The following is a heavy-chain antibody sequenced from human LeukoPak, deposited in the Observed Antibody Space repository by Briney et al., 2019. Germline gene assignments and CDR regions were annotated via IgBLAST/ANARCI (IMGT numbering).Heavy chain of an antibody. CDR1: GGSISSYY. V-gene: IGHV4-59*01. CDR3: ARDYTGYSYGFDY. J-gene: IGHJ4*02. D-gene: IGHD5-18*01. Sequence: ETLSLTCTVSGGSISSYYWSWIRQPPGKGPEWIGYIYYSGSTNYNPSLKSRVTISVDTSKNQFSLKLSSVTAADTAVYYCARDYTGYSYGFDYWGQGTLVTVSS. CDR2: IYYSGST.